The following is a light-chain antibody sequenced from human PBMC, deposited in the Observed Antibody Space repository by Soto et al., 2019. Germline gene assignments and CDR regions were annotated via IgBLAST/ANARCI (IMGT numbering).Light chain of an antibody. J-gene: IGKJ1*01. CDR3: QQYNTYWT. CDR2: DAS. CDR1: QNVNNW. V-gene: IGKV1-5*01. Sequence: DIQMTQFPSALSASVGDRVTITCLASQNVNNWLAWYQHKPGKAPQLLIYDASVLETGVPSRFSGSGSGTEFTLASSGLQSDEFATYSSQQYNTYWTFGPGTKVDIK.